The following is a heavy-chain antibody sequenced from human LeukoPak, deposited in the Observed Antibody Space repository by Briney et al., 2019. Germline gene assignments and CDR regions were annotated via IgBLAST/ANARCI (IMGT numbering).Heavy chain of an antibody. V-gene: IGHV3-23*01. D-gene: IGHD6-13*01. CDR2: ISGSGGST. Sequence: GGSLRLSCAASGFTFSSYAMSWVRQAPGKGLEWVSAISGSGGSTYYADSVKGRFTSSRDNSKNSLYLQMNSLRTEDTALYYCAKDLAAAGSYYCYYGMDVWGQGTTVTVSS. CDR3: AKDLAAAGSYYCYYGMDV. J-gene: IGHJ6*02. CDR1: GFTFSSYA.